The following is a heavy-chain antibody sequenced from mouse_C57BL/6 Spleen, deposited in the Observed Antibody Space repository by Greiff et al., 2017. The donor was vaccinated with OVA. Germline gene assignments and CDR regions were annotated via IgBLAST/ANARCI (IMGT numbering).Heavy chain of an antibody. V-gene: IGHV1-82*01. CDR1: GYAFSSSW. CDR2: IYPGDGDT. J-gene: IGHJ4*01. Sequence: VQLVESGPELVKPGASVKISCKASGYAFSSSWMNWVKQRPGKGLEWIGRIYPGDGDTNYNGKFKGKATLTADKSSSTAYMQLSSLTSEDSAVYFCARFLYYAMDYWGQGTSVTVSS. CDR3: ARFLYYAMDY.